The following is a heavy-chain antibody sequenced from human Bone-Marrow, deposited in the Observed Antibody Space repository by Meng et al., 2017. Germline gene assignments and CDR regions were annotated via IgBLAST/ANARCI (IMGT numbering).Heavy chain of an antibody. D-gene: IGHD7-27*01. CDR3: ARVNWGFTLKYYYYGMDV. CDR1: GFTFSSYD. J-gene: IGHJ6*02. V-gene: IGHV3-13*01. CDR2: IGTAGDT. Sequence: GGSLRLSCAASGFTFSSYDMHWVRQATGKGLEWVSAIGTAGDTYYPGSVKGRFTISRENAKNSLYLQMNSLRAGDTAVYYCARVNWGFTLKYYYYGMDVWGQGTTVTVSS.